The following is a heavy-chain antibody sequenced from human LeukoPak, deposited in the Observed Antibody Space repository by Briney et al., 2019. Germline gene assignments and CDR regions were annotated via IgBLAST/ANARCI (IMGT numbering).Heavy chain of an antibody. Sequence: PGGSLRLSCAASGIAFSNHWMHWVRQAPGKGLEWVSWINNDGSYAVYADSVRARFTISRDNAKNTLYLQMNSLRPEDTAVYYCARDRPHNWFDPWGQGTLVTVPS. CDR2: INNDGSYA. J-gene: IGHJ5*02. CDR1: GIAFSNHW. CDR3: ARDRPHNWFDP. V-gene: IGHV3-74*01.